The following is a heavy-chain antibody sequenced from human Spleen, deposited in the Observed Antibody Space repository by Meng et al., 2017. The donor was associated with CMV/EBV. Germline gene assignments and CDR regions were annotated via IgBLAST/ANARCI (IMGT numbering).Heavy chain of an antibody. D-gene: IGHD4-23*01. CDR3: ARAPPYDYGGNSGWFDP. Sequence: GESLKISCQGSGYSFTSYWIAWVRQMPGKGLEWMGIIYPGDSNARYSPSFQGQVTISADKSINTAYLQWSSLKASDSAMYYCARAPPYDYGGNSGWFDPWGQGTLVTVSS. V-gene: IGHV5-51*01. CDR1: GYSFTSYW. J-gene: IGHJ5*02. CDR2: IYPGDSNA.